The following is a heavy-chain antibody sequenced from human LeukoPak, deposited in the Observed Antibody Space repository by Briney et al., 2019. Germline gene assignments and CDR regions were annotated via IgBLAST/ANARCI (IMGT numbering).Heavy chain of an antibody. V-gene: IGHV3-7*03. Sequence: GGSLRLSCAASGFTFSSYWMSWVRQAPGKGLEWVANIKQDGSEKYYVDSVKGRFTISRDNAKNLLYLQMNSLRAEDTAVYYCAREVGYCSGGSCYFGFDYWGQGTLVTVSS. CDR3: AREVGYCSGGSCYFGFDY. CDR2: IKQDGSEK. J-gene: IGHJ4*02. CDR1: GFTFSSYW. D-gene: IGHD2-15*01.